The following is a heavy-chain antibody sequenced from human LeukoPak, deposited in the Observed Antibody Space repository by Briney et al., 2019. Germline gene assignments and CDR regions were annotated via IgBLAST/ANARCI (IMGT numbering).Heavy chain of an antibody. J-gene: IGHJ4*02. Sequence: SETLSLTCTVSGGSISRGDYYWSWIRQPAGKGLEWIGRIHPSGSTNYNPSLKSRVTLSVDTSKNQFSLKLSSVTAADTAVYYCARGPPPDFDYWGRGTLVTVSS. V-gene: IGHV4-61*02. CDR3: ARGPPPDFDY. CDR1: GGSISRGDYY. CDR2: IHPSGST.